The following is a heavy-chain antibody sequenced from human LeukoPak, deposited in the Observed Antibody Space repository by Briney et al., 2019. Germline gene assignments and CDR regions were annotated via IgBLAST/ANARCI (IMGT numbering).Heavy chain of an antibody. D-gene: IGHD2-2*02. CDR2: IYTSGST. CDR1: GGSISSYY. Sequence: SETLSLTCTVSGGSISSYYWSWIRQPAGKGLEWIGRIYTSGSTNYNPSLKSRVTMSVDTSKNQFSLKLSSVTAADTAVYYCARERRPAAIGWDYFYYYGMDVWGQGTTVTVSS. J-gene: IGHJ6*02. CDR3: ARERRPAAIGWDYFYYYGMDV. V-gene: IGHV4-4*07.